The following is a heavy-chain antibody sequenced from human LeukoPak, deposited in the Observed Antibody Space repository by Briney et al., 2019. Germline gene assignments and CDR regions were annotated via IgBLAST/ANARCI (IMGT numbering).Heavy chain of an antibody. Sequence: PGGSLRLSCAASGFTFSSYGMHWVRQAPGKGLEWVAVISYDGSNKYYADSVKGRFTISRDNSKNTLYLQMNSLRAEDTAVYYCAKDLEQWLVQYYVDYWGPGTLVTVSS. D-gene: IGHD6-19*01. CDR1: GFTFSSYG. CDR2: ISYDGSNK. J-gene: IGHJ4*02. V-gene: IGHV3-30*18. CDR3: AKDLEQWLVQYYVDY.